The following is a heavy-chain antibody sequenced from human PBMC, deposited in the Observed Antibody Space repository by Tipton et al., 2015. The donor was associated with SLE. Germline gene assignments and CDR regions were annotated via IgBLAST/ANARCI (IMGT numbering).Heavy chain of an antibody. D-gene: IGHD2-15*01. Sequence: TLSLTCAVYGGSFSGYYWSWIRQPPGKGLEWIGYIYHSGSTYYNPSLKSRVTISVDRSKNQFSLKLSSVTAADTAVYYCARAVYCSGGSCYYYMDVWGKGTTVTVSS. CDR2: IYHSGST. CDR3: ARAVYCSGGSCYYYMDV. J-gene: IGHJ6*03. V-gene: IGHV4-34*01. CDR1: GGSFSGYY.